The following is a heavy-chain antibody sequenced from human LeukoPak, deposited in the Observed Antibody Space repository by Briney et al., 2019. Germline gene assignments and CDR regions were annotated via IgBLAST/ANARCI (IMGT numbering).Heavy chain of an antibody. D-gene: IGHD6-13*01. CDR3: ARQAQIAAAGTVDY. CDR1: GFTFISYW. CDR2: IKQDGSEK. Sequence: GGSLRLSCAASGFTFISYWMSWVRQAPGKGREWVANIKQDGSEKYYVDSVKGRFTISRDNAKNSLYLQMNSLRAEDTAVYYCARQAQIAAAGTVDYWGQGTLVTVSS. V-gene: IGHV3-7*01. J-gene: IGHJ4*02.